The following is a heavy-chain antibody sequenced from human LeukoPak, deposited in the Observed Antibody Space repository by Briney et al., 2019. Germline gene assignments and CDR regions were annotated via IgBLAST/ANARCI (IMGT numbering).Heavy chain of an antibody. CDR1: GGTFSSYA. CDR3: ASDVPGIAVAGPVDY. CDR2: IIPILGIA. Sequence: SVKVSCKASGGTFSSYAISWVRQAPGQGLVWMGRIIPILGIANYAQKFQGRVTITADKSTSTAYMELSSLRSEDTAVYYCASDVPGIAVAGPVDYWGQGTLVTVSS. J-gene: IGHJ4*02. D-gene: IGHD6-19*01. V-gene: IGHV1-69*04.